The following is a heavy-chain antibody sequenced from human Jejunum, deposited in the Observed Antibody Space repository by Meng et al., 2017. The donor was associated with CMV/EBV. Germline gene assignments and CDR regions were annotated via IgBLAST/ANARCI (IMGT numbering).Heavy chain of an antibody. J-gene: IGHJ5*02. CDR1: GYTFHSDG. Sequence: QVRLVRAGVELKRPEASVKVCCKASGYTFHSDGSSWVRPAPGQGLEWMGWISGYNGNTNYAQKLQGRVTMTTDTSTSTAYMELRSLRSDDTAVYYCAASSSSWYQNWFDPWGQGTLVTVSS. V-gene: IGHV1-18*01. D-gene: IGHD6-13*01. CDR3: AASSSSWYQNWFDP. CDR2: ISGYNGNT.